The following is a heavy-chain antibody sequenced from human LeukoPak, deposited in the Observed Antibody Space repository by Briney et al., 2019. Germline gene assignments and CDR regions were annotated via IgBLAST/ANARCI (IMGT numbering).Heavy chain of an antibody. J-gene: IGHJ4*02. CDR3: AREVLRYSSGWYLSFDY. CDR2: INPNNGET. Sequence: ASVKVSCKASGYSLTDYYLHWVRQAPGQRLEWMGWINPNNGETKFAQKFQARVTLTRDTSIDTAYMELSRLRPDDTAVYYCAREVLRYSSGWYLSFDYWGQGTLVTVSS. V-gene: IGHV1-2*02. CDR1: GYSLTDYY. D-gene: IGHD6-19*01.